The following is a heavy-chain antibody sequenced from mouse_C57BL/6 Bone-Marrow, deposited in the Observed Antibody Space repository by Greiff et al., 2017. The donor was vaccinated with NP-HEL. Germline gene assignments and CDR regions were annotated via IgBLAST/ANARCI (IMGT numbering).Heavy chain of an antibody. Sequence: EVKLVESGPGLVKPSQSLSLTCSVTGYSITSGYYWNWIRQFPGNKLEWMGYISYDGSNNYNPSLKNRISITRDTSKNQFFLKLNSVTTEDTATYYCARDLLRLPRGDYWGQGTSVTVSS. D-gene: IGHD3-2*02. J-gene: IGHJ4*01. V-gene: IGHV3-6*01. CDR3: ARDLLRLPRGDY. CDR1: GYSITSGYY. CDR2: ISYDGSN.